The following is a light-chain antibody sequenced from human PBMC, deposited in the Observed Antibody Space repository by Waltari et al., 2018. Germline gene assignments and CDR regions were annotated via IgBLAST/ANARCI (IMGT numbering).Light chain of an antibody. J-gene: IGLJ2*01. CDR3: TSYAGSNHNYVV. Sequence: QSALTQPPSASGSPGQSVTISCTGTSSDVGAYNFVSWFQHHPGKAPKLIVLEVSKRPSGVPDRFSGSKSGNTASLTVSGLQAEDEADYYCTSYAGSNHNYVVFGGGTKVTVL. CDR2: EVS. V-gene: IGLV2-8*01. CDR1: SSDVGAYNF.